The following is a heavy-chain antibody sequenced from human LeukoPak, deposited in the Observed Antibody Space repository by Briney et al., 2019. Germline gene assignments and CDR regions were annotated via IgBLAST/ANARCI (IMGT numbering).Heavy chain of an antibody. CDR2: IYTRGST. CDR3: AREVYYYDSSGYSD. CDR1: GGAISSNY. Sequence: PSETLSLTCTVPGGAISSNYWSWIRQPPGKGLDGIGRIYTRGSTNYNPSLKSRVTMSVDTSKNQFSLKLSSVTAADTAVYYCAREVYYYDSSGYSDWGQGTLVTVSS. J-gene: IGHJ4*02. D-gene: IGHD3-22*01. V-gene: IGHV4-4*07.